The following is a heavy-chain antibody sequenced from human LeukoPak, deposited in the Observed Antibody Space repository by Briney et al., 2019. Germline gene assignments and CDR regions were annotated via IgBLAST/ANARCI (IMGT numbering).Heavy chain of an antibody. J-gene: IGHJ4*02. CDR2: IYYSGNT. Sequence: SETLSLTCTVSGGSINSDSDYWGWIRQPPGKGLELIGNIYYSGNTYYNPSLKSRVTISLDTSKNQFSLKLSSVTAADTAVYYCASPDYWGQGTLVTVSS. CDR1: GGSINSDSDY. CDR3: ASPDY. V-gene: IGHV4-39*07.